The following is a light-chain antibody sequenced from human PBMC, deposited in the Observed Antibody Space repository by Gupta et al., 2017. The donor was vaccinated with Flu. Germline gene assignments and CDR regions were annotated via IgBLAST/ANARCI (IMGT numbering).Light chain of an antibody. CDR3: MQATNRPPYS. Sequence: TLRSAAPGSSESRSGLVSHDVNTYLNWFQQRPGQSPRRLIYDVSNRDSGVPARFRGSGSGTEFTLTISRLEPEDFAVYYCMQATNRPPYSFGQGTKLKIK. CDR2: DVS. J-gene: IGKJ2*03. V-gene: IGKV2-30*01. CDR1: SGLVSHDVNTY.